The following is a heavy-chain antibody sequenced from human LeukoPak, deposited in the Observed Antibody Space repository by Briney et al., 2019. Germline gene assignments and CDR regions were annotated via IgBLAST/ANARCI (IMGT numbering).Heavy chain of an antibody. V-gene: IGHV1-8*01. D-gene: IGHD3-9*01. J-gene: IGHJ4*02. CDR1: AYSFSSYD. CDR2: MNPNSGNT. CDR3: TRAGERPIRYFDY. Sequence: GASVKVSCKASAYSFSSYDINWVRQATGQGLEWMGWMNPNSGNTGYARKFQGRVTMTRNTSINTAYMELSGLISEDTAVYFCTRAGERPIRYFDYWGQGTLVTVSS.